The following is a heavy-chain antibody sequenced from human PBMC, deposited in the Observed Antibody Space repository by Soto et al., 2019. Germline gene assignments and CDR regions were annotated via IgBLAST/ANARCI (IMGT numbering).Heavy chain of an antibody. CDR1: GLTFDDYA. CDR2: ISWNSGSI. J-gene: IGHJ6*03. CDR3: AKGGDRCTNGVCYIGPTARKGYYYYYMDV. V-gene: IGHV3-9*01. D-gene: IGHD2-8*01. Sequence: GGSLRLSCAASGLTFDDYAMHWVRQAPGKGLEWVSGISWNSGSIGYADSVKGRFTISRDNAKNSLYLQMNSLRAEDTALYYCAKGGDRCTNGVCYIGPTARKGYYYYYMDVWGKGTTVTVSS.